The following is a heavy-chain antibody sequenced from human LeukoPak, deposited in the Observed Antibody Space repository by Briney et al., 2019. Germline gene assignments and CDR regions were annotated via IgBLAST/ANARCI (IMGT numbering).Heavy chain of an antibody. Sequence: PGGSLRLSSAASGFSLSTYSMNWVRQAPGKGLEWVSFISSSSSYIYYADSVKGRFTISRDNAKNSLYLQMNSLRAEDTAVYYCARDLGDITMVRGDADYWGQGTLVTVSS. CDR3: ARDLGDITMVRGDADY. V-gene: IGHV3-21*01. CDR1: GFSLSTYS. J-gene: IGHJ4*02. CDR2: ISSSSSYI. D-gene: IGHD3-10*01.